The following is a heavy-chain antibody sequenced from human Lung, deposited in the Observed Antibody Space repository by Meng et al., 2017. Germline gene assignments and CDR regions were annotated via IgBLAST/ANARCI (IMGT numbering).Heavy chain of an antibody. CDR1: GFTFSTHA. CDR3: ARDLGRETYFFDY. V-gene: IGHV3-30*01. J-gene: IGHJ4*02. Sequence: VRRVEVGGGVVQPGRSLRLSCATSGFTFSTHAMHWVRQAPGKGLEWVAIISYDGSYKYYADSVQGRFTISRDNSKNTLYLQMNSLTTEDTAVYYCARDLGRETYFFDYWGQGTLVTVSS. D-gene: IGHD2/OR15-2a*01. CDR2: ISYDGSYK.